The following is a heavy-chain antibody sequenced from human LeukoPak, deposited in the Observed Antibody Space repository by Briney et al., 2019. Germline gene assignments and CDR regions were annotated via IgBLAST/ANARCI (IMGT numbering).Heavy chain of an antibody. CDR1: GGSFSGYY. CDR2: INHSGST. Sequence: PSETLSLTCAVYGGSFSGYYWSWLRQPPGKGLEWIGEINHSGSTNYIPSLKSRVTKSVDTSKNQFSLKLSSVTAADTAVYYCARGINWFDPWGQGTLVTVSS. V-gene: IGHV4-34*01. J-gene: IGHJ5*02. CDR3: ARGINWFDP.